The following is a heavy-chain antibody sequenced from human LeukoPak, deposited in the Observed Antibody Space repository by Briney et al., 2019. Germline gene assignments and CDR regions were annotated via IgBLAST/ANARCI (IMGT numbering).Heavy chain of an antibody. CDR2: ISAYNGNT. CDR1: GYTFTSYG. CDR3: ARAPYYDSSGYPSG. Sequence: GAPVKVSCKASGYTFTSYGIRWVRQPPGQGLEGMGWISAYNGNTNYAQKLQGRVTMTTDTSTSTAYMELRSLRSDDTAVYYCARAPYYDSSGYPSGWGQGTLVTVSS. V-gene: IGHV1-18*01. J-gene: IGHJ4*02. D-gene: IGHD3-22*01.